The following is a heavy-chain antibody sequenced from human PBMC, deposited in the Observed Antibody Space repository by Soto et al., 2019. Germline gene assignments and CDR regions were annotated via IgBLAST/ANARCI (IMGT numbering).Heavy chain of an antibody. Sequence: SGPTLVNPTQTLTLTCTFSGFSLTISGVGVGWIRQSPGKALEWLALIYLDDHERYSPSLKSILTITKDTSKNQVVLPMTNTDPVETANYYCEKRPTGWYLFDYWGQGTLVTVSS. D-gene: IGHD6-19*01. CDR1: GFSLTISGVG. CDR3: EKRPTGWYLFDY. J-gene: IGHJ4*02. V-gene: IGHV2-5*02. CDR2: IYLDDHE.